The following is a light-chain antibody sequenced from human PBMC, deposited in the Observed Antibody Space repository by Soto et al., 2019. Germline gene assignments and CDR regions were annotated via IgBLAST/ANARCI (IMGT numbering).Light chain of an antibody. Sequence: LVMTQSPASQCVSQEARSTLSCRASQSVSSNLAWYQQKPGQAPRLLIYGASTRATGVPARFIGSRSGTEFTLTIISLQSEDFAVYYCQQYNNWPPITCGQGTRLEI. CDR1: QSVSSN. CDR3: QQYNNWPPIT. V-gene: IGKV3-15*01. J-gene: IGKJ5*01. CDR2: GAS.